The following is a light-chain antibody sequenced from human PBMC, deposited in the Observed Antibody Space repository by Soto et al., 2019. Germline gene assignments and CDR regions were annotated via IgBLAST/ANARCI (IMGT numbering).Light chain of an antibody. Sequence: QSVLSQPGSVSGSPGQSITISCTGTSSDVGAYDFVSWYQQHPDKAPKLMIYEVSNRPSGVSHRFSGSKSVNTATLTISGLQAEDEADYYCSSYTTSSTRVFGTGTKVTVL. CDR1: SSDVGAYDF. J-gene: IGLJ1*01. V-gene: IGLV2-14*03. CDR2: EVS. CDR3: SSYTTSSTRV.